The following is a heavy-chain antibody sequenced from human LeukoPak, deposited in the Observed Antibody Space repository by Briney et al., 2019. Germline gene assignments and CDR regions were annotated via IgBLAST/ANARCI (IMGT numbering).Heavy chain of an antibody. CDR1: GFTFSSYA. V-gene: IGHV3-30-3*01. J-gene: IGHJ4*02. Sequence: GGSLRLSCAASGFTFSSYAMHWVRQAPGNGLEWVAVISYDGSNKYYADSVKGRFTISRDNSKNTLYLQMNSLRAEDTAVYYCARVPDPYCGGDCYTLDYWGQGTLVTVSS. D-gene: IGHD2-21*02. CDR2: ISYDGSNK. CDR3: ARVPDPYCGGDCYTLDY.